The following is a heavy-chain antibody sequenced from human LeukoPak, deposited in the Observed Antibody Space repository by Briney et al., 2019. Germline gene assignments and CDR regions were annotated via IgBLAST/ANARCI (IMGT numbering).Heavy chain of an antibody. Sequence: GGSLRPSCAASGFTVSSNDMNWVRQAPGKGLEWVSVIYSGGSTFSADSVKGRFTISRDNSKNTLYLQMNSLRAEDTALYYCARGAGAYYYYGMDVWGQGTTVTVSS. CDR1: GFTVSSND. D-gene: IGHD6-19*01. CDR2: IYSGGST. V-gene: IGHV3-66*01. J-gene: IGHJ6*02. CDR3: ARGAGAYYYYGMDV.